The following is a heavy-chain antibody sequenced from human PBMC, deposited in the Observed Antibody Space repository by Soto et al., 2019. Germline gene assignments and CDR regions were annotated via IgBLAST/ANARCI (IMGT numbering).Heavy chain of an antibody. Sequence: SETLSLTCAVHGGTFSGFYWSWIRQSPGKGLEWIGEINHSGSTNYNPSLKSRVTISVDTSRDQSSLNLSSVTAADTAMYYCASALGGHWGQGILVTVSS. D-gene: IGHD3-16*01. CDR1: GGTFSGFY. CDR2: INHSGST. V-gene: IGHV4-34*08. J-gene: IGHJ4*02. CDR3: ASALGGH.